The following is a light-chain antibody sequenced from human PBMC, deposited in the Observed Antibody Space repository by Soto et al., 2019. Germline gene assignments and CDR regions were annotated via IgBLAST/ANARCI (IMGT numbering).Light chain of an antibody. J-gene: IGKJ2*01. CDR2: GAS. CDR1: ESISRDY. Sequence: EIVWTQSPGTLSLSPGQIATLSCRASESISRDYLAWYQQRLGQAPRLLIYGASSGATGIPDRFSGSESVTDFTIPISSLEPEPFAIYYCHPSGGAPYPFCQGTKLPI. CDR3: HPSGGAPYP. V-gene: IGKV3-20*01.